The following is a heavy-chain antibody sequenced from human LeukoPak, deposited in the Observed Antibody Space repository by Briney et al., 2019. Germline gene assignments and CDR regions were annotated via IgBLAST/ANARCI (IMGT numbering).Heavy chain of an antibody. J-gene: IGHJ5*02. V-gene: IGHV3-30*18. D-gene: IGHD6-19*01. Sequence: GGSLRLSCAASGFTFSSYWMTWVRQAPGKGLEWVAMISYDGNSKQYADLVKGRFIISRDNSKNTLYLQMNSLRTEDTAVYHCAKDLYGSGWYNYFDPWGQGALVTVSS. CDR3: AKDLYGSGWYNYFDP. CDR1: GFTFSSYW. CDR2: ISYDGNSK.